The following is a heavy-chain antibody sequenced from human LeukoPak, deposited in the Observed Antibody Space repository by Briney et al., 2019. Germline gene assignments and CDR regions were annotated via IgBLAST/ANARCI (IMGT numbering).Heavy chain of an antibody. CDR1: GFTFSSYG. Sequence: GGSLRLSCAASGFTFSSYGMHWVRQAPGKGLEGVAVIWYDGSNKHYADSVKGRFTISRDNSKNTLYLQINSLRAEDTAVYYCAKKYCSGGSCYSDPIDYWGQGTLVTVSS. J-gene: IGHJ4*02. D-gene: IGHD2-15*01. CDR2: IWYDGSNK. CDR3: AKKYCSGGSCYSDPIDY. V-gene: IGHV3-33*06.